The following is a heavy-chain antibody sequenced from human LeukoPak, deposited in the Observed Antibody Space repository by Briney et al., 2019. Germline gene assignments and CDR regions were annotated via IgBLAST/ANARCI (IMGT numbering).Heavy chain of an antibody. D-gene: IGHD6-19*01. V-gene: IGHV3-48*03. CDR1: GFTFSSYE. CDR2: ISSSGSTI. CDR3: AREVAGLDY. J-gene: IGHJ4*02. Sequence: PGGSLRLSCAASGFTFSSYEMNWVRQAPGKGVEWVSYISSSGSTIYYADSVKGRFTISRDNAKNSLYLQMNSLRAEDTAVYYCAREVAGLDYWGQGTLVTVSS.